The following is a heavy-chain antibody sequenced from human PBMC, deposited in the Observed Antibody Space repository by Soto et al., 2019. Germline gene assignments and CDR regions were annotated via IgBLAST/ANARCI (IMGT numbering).Heavy chain of an antibody. CDR3: ARAYSGYDPLLAFDI. D-gene: IGHD5-12*01. V-gene: IGHV1-2*04. CDR2: INPNSGGT. CDR1: GYIFTGYY. J-gene: IGHJ3*02. Sequence: ASVKVSCKACGYIFTGYYMHWVRQAPGQGLEWMGWINPNSGGTNYAQKFQGWVTMTRDTSISTAYMELSRLRSDDTAVYYCARAYSGYDPLLAFDIWGQGTMVTVS.